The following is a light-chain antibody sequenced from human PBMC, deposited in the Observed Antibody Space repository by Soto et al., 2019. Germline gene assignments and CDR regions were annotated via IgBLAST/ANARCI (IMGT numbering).Light chain of an antibody. CDR3: QQYNSYSPWT. CDR1: QSISSW. CDR2: KAS. Sequence: DLQMTQSPSTLSPFLGDSVTITCRASQSISSWLAWYQQKPGKAPKLLIYKASSLESGVPSRFRGSGSGTEFTLTISSLQPDDFATYYCQQYNSYSPWTCGQGTQVDIK. J-gene: IGKJ1*01. V-gene: IGKV1-5*03.